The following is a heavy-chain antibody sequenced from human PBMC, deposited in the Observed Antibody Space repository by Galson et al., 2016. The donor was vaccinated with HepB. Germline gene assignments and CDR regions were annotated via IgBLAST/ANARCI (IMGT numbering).Heavy chain of an antibody. CDR2: ISPYNGHT. CDR3: ARTAYGVAARRVDYYGMDV. V-gene: IGHV1-18*01. D-gene: IGHD2-15*01. J-gene: IGHJ6*02. CDR1: GYTFTSYG. Sequence: SVKVSCKASGYTFTSYGISWVRQAPGQGPEWMGWISPYNGHTNYAQKFQGRVTTTTDTYTSTAYMDLRSLRSDDTAVYYCARTAYGVAARRVDYYGMDVWGQGTTVTVSS.